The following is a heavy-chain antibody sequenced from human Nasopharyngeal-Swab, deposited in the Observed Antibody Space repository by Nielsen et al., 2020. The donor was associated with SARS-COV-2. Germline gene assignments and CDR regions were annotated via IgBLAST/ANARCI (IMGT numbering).Heavy chain of an antibody. CDR2: IYYSGGT. Sequence: SETLSRTCTVSGGSISSSSYYWGWIRQPPGKVLEWIGSIYYSGGTNYNPSLKSRVTISVDTSKNQFSLKLSSVTAADTAVYYCARGPRTIFGVVIIGFDPWGQGTLVTVSS. CDR1: GGSISSSSYY. V-gene: IGHV4-39*07. J-gene: IGHJ5*02. D-gene: IGHD3-3*01. CDR3: ARGPRTIFGVVIIGFDP.